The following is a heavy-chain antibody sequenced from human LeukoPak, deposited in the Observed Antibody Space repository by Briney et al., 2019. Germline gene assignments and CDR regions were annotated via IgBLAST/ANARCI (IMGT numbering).Heavy chain of an antibody. V-gene: IGHV1-69*13. Sequence: ASVKVSCKASVGIFSSYAISWVRQAPGQGLEWMGGIIPIFGTANYAQKFQGRVTITADESTSTAYMELSSLRSEDTAVYYCARTPYGSGSSHFDYWGQGTLVTVSS. CDR2: IIPIFGTA. CDR1: VGIFSSYA. D-gene: IGHD3-10*01. CDR3: ARTPYGSGSSHFDY. J-gene: IGHJ4*02.